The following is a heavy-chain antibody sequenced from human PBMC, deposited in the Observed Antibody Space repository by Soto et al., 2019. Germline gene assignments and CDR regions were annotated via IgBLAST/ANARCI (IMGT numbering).Heavy chain of an antibody. D-gene: IGHD3-9*01. J-gene: IGHJ4*02. V-gene: IGHV1-3*01. CDR2: INSGNGDT. CDR1: GYTFSNYA. CDR3: ARGKRYFDLLSSFDY. Sequence: QVQLVQSGAEVTQPGASVKVSCKASGYTFSNYAIQWVRQAPGQRLEWLAWINSGNGDTKYSQDFQGRVTITRDTSASTAYMELSSLGSEDTAVYYCARGKRYFDLLSSFDYWVQGNLVTVSS.